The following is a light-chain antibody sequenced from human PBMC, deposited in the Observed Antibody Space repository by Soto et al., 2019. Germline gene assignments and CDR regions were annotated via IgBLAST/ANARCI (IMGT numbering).Light chain of an antibody. CDR1: QSLLHSNGYNY. J-gene: IGKJ2*01. Sequence: DIVMPQSPLSLPVTPGEPASISCRSSQSLLHSNGYNYLDWYLQKPGQSPQLLIYLGSNRASGVPDRFSGSGSGTDFTLKIRRVEAEDVGVYYCMQALQTPRTFGQGTRLEIK. CDR2: LGS. CDR3: MQALQTPRT. V-gene: IGKV2-28*01.